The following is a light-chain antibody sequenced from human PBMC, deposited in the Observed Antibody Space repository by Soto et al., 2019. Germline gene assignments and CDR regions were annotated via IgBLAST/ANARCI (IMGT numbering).Light chain of an antibody. J-gene: IGLJ1*01. V-gene: IGLV2-8*01. Sequence: QSALTQPPSASGSLGQSVTISCTGTSSDVGAYKYVSWYQQHPGKAPKLIIYEVSERPSGVPDRFSGSKSGNTASLTVSGLQAEDEADYYCNSYTGTSNVFGTGTQLTVL. CDR3: NSYTGTSNV. CDR1: SSDVGAYKY. CDR2: EVS.